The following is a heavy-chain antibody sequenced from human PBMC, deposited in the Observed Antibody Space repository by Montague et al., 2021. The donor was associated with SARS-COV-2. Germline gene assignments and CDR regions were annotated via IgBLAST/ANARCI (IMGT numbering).Heavy chain of an antibody. D-gene: IGHD3-3*01. J-gene: IGHJ6*02. V-gene: IGHV4-59*12. Sequence: SETLSLTCTVFGGSISPYYWSWIRQSPGKGLECIGYTSYSGSTDYNPSLKSRVTISIDTSKNQFSLKLSSVTAADTAVYYCARWGEYYDSPYYYYAMDVWGQGTTVTVSS. CDR3: ARWGEYYDSPYYYYAMDV. CDR2: TSYSGST. CDR1: GGSISPYY.